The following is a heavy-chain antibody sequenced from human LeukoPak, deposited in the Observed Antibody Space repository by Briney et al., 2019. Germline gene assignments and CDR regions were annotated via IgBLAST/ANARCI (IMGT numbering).Heavy chain of an antibody. V-gene: IGHV3-74*01. J-gene: IGHJ5*02. Sequence: GGSLRLSCAASEFIFSNYWMHWVRQAPGKGLVWVSRINSDGSFTSYADSVKGRFTISRDNAKNTLYLQMNSLRAEDTAIYYCARVQVLGAHDWFDPWGQGTLVTVS. D-gene: IGHD4/OR15-4a*01. CDR1: EFIFSNYW. CDR3: ARVQVLGAHDWFDP. CDR2: INSDGSFT.